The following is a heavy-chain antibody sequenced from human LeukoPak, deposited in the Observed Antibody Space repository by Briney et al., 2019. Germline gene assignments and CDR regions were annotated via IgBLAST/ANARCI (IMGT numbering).Heavy chain of an antibody. CDR2: MNPNSGNT. CDR1: GYTFTSYD. J-gene: IGHJ4*02. D-gene: IGHD3-3*01. CDR3: ARSPRITIFGVVITPGIESDY. Sequence: ASVKVSCKASGYTFTSYDINWVRQATGQGLGWMGWMNPNSGNTGYAQKFQGRVTMTRNTSISTAYMELSSLRSEDTAVYYCARSPRITIFGVVITPGIESDYWGQGTLVTVSS. V-gene: IGHV1-8*01.